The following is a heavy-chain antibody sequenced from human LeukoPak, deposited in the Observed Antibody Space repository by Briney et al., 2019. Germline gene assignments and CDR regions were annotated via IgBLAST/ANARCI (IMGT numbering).Heavy chain of an antibody. J-gene: IGHJ4*02. CDR2: ISYDGSNK. V-gene: IGHV3-30-3*01. CDR3: AREYETAAGTGVFDY. D-gene: IGHD6-13*01. Sequence: PGGSLRLSCAASGFTFSGYPIHWVRQAPGKGLEWVAVISYDGSNKYYADSVEGRFTISRDNSKDTLYLQMNSLRAEDTAVYYCAREYETAAGTGVFDYWGQGTLVTVSS. CDR1: GFTFSGYP.